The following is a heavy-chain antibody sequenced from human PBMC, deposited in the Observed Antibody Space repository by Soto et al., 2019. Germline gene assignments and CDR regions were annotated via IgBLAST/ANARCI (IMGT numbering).Heavy chain of an antibody. CDR2: ISYDGSNK. D-gene: IGHD3-10*01. CDR1: GFTFSSYA. V-gene: IGHV3-30-3*01. J-gene: IGHJ6*02. Sequence: LRLSCAASGFTFSSYAMHWVRQAPGKGLEWVAVISYDGSNKYYADSVKGRFTISRDNSKNTLYLQMNSLRAEDTAVYYCARDSPFLGELTHGGMGVWGQGTTVTVSS. CDR3: ARDSPFLGELTHGGMGV.